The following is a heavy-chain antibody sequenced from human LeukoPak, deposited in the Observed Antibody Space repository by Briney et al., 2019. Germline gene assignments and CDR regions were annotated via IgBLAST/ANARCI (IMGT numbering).Heavy chain of an antibody. CDR2: ISDYNGNT. D-gene: IGHD2-2*01. Sequence: AAVKVSCKASGYTFTSYVINGVRQAPGQELEWMGWISDYNGNTNYAQKLQGRVTMTTDTSTSTAYMELRSLRSDDTAVYYCATVPAAGNWFDPWGQGTLVTVSS. V-gene: IGHV1-18*01. CDR1: GYTFTSYV. CDR3: ATVPAAGNWFDP. J-gene: IGHJ5*02.